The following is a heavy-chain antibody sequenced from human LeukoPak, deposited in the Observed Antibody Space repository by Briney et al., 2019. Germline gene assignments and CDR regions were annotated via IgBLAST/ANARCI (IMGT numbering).Heavy chain of an antibody. D-gene: IGHD3-22*01. J-gene: IGHJ4*02. Sequence: SETLSLTCTVSGGFISSYYWSWIRQPPGKGLEWIGYIYYSGSTNYNPSLKSRVTMSVDTSKNQFSLKLSSVTAADTAVYYCARKPIVNSAWYYFDYWGQGTLVTVSS. CDR1: GGFISSYY. V-gene: IGHV4-59*12. CDR2: IYYSGST. CDR3: ARKPIVNSAWYYFDY.